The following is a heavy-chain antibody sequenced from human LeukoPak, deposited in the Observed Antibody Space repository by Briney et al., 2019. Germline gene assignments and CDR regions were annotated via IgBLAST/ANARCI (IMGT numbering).Heavy chain of an antibody. CDR2: ISWNSGSI. J-gene: IGHJ6*02. CDR3: AKDMGSTAMVSYYGMDV. V-gene: IGHV3-9*01. Sequence: GGSLRLSYAASGFTFDDYAMHWVRQAPGKGLEWVSGISWNSGSIGYADSVKGRFTISRDNAKNSLYLQMNSLRAEDTALYYCAKDMGSTAMVSYYGMDVWGQGTTVTVSS. CDR1: GFTFDDYA. D-gene: IGHD5-18*01.